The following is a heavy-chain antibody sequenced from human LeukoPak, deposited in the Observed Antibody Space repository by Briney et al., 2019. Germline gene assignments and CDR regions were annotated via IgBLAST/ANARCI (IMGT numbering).Heavy chain of an antibody. CDR2: INPNSGGT. CDR1: GCTFSSYA. J-gene: IGHJ4*02. V-gene: IGHV1-2*02. D-gene: IGHD2-2*01. Sequence: ASVKVSCKASGCTFSSYAISWVRQAPGQGLEWMGWINPNSGGTNYAQKFQGRVTMTRDTSISTAYMELSRLRSDDTAVYYCARGGRGIVVVPAAPFDYWGQGTLVTVSS. CDR3: ARGGRGIVVVPAAPFDY.